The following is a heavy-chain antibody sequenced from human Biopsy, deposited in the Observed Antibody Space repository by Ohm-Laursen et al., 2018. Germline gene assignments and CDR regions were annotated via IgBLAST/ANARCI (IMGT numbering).Heavy chain of an antibody. Sequence: GASVKVSCKAPTGTSNSYGIIWVRQAPGQGLEWMGRIIPILRTTAYAQTFLGRVTITADSPTSTVDMELTSLISDDTAVYFCAREAIGYQLPCDDWGQGTLVTVSS. CDR1: TGTSNSYG. V-gene: IGHV1-69*11. CDR3: AREAIGYQLPCDD. D-gene: IGHD2-2*01. J-gene: IGHJ4*02. CDR2: IIPILRTT.